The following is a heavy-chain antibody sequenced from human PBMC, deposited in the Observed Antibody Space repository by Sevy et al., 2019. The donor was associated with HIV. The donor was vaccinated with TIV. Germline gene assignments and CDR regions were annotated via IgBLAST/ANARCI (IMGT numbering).Heavy chain of an antibody. J-gene: IGHJ4*02. Sequence: ASVKVSCKASGYTFTSYDINWVRQATGQGLEWMGWMNPNSGNTGYAQKFRGRVTMTRNTSISTAYMELSSLRSEDTAVYYCARGPRITIFGVVIIGVGFDYWGQGTLVTVSS. V-gene: IGHV1-8*01. CDR1: GYTFTSYD. D-gene: IGHD3-3*01. CDR3: ARGPRITIFGVVIIGVGFDY. CDR2: MNPNSGNT.